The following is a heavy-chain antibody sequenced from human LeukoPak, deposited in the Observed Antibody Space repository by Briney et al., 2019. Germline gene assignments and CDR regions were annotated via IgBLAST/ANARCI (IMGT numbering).Heavy chain of an antibody. CDR1: GGSISSNNW. CDR2: IYHSGNT. V-gene: IGHV4-4*02. Sequence: SGTLSLTCAVSGGSISSNNWWSWVRQPPGKGLEWIGEIYHSGNTNYNPSLKSRVTFSVDKSKNQFSLKLNSVTAADTALYYCARLHGGYEDCWGQGILVTVSS. J-gene: IGHJ4*02. D-gene: IGHD5-12*01. CDR3: ARLHGGYEDC.